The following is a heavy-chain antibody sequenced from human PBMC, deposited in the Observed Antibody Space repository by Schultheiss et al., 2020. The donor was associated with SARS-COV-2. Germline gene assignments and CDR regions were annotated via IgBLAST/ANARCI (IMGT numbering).Heavy chain of an antibody. D-gene: IGHD1-26*01. J-gene: IGHJ4*02. CDR3: AREWEQLGYDY. V-gene: IGHV3-33*08. CDR2: IWHDGSNK. Sequence: GESLKISCAASGFTFSSYGMHWVRQAPGKGLEWVAVIWHDGSNKYYADSVTGRFTISRDNSKNTLYLEMNSLRAEDTAVYYCAREWEQLGYDYWGQGTLVTVSS. CDR1: GFTFSSYG.